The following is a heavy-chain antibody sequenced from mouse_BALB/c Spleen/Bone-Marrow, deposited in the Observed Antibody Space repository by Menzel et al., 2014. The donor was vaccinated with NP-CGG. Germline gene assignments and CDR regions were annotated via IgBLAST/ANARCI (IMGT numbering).Heavy chain of an antibody. J-gene: IGHJ2*01. CDR2: IDPETGGN. V-gene: IGHV1-15*01. Sequence: QVQLQQSGAELVRPGASVTLSCKASGYTFTDYEIHWVKQTPVHGLEWIGAIDPETGGNAYNQKFKGKATLTADKSSSTAYMELRSLTSEDSAVYYCTRNWDDYFDYRGQGTTLTVSS. CDR3: TRNWDDYFDY. D-gene: IGHD4-1*01. CDR1: GYTFTDYE.